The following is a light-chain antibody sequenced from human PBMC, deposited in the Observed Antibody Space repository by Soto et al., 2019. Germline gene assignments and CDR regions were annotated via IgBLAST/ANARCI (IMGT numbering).Light chain of an antibody. CDR1: SSDVGGYDY. CDR3: CSYAGSCTYV. V-gene: IGLV2-23*02. Sequence: QSALTQPASVSRSPGQSITISCTGASSDVGGYDYVSWYQLHPGKAPKLMVFEVSNRPSGVSYRFSGSKSGNTASLTISGLQAEDEADYYGCSYAGSCTYVFATGTKGTVL. CDR2: EVS. J-gene: IGLJ1*01.